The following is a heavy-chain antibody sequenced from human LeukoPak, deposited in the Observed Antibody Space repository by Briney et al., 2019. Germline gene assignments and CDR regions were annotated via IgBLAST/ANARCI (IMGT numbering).Heavy chain of an antibody. V-gene: IGHV6-1*01. CDR2: TYYRSKWYS. D-gene: IGHD6-13*01. CDR3: ATTAAARTGYFEY. J-gene: IGHJ4*02. CDR1: GDSVPSNSAA. Sequence: SQTLSLTCAISGDSVPSNSAAWHWIRQSPSRGLEWLGRTYYRSKWYSDYAVSLKSRITINPDTSKNQFSLQLNSLTPEDTAVYYCATTAAARTGYFEYWGQGTLVTVSS.